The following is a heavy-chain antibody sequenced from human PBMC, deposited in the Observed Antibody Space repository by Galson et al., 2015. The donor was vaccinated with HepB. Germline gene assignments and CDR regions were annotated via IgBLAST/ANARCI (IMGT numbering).Heavy chain of an antibody. Sequence: LRLSCAASGFTFSSYAMSWVRQAPGKGLEWVSAISGSGGSTYYADSVKGRFTISRDNSKNTLYLQMNSLRAEDTAVYYCASPISSSGPLDYWGQGTLVTVSS. D-gene: IGHD6-13*01. V-gene: IGHV3-23*01. CDR3: ASPISSSGPLDY. CDR2: ISGSGGST. CDR1: GFTFSSYA. J-gene: IGHJ4*02.